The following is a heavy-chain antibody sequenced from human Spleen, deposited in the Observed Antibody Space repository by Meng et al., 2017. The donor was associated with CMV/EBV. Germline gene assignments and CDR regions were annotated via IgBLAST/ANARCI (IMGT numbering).Heavy chain of an antibody. Sequence: EVQLVESGGGLVQPGGSLILSCAVSGFTLRSYWMHWVRQAPGKGLEWISRIANNGGSADYADSVRGRFTISRDDAKNTLYFQMNSLRVEDTAVYYCTRGLEEFLGWEMGYWGQGTLVTVSS. CDR3: TRGLEEFLGWEMGY. J-gene: IGHJ4*02. D-gene: IGHD1-26*01. CDR1: GFTLRSYW. CDR2: IANNGGSA. V-gene: IGHV3-74*01.